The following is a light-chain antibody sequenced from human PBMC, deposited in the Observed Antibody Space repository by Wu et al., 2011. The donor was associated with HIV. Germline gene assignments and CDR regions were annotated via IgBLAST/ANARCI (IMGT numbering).Light chain of an antibody. Sequence: EIVLTQSPATLSLSPGERATLSCRASQSVSSYLAWYHQKPGQAPRLLIYDASNRATGIPARFSGSGSGTDFTLTISSLEPEDFAVYYCQHYGSSSYTFG. CDR2: DAS. CDR3: QHYGSSSYT. V-gene: IGKV3-11*01. J-gene: IGKJ2*01. CDR1: QSVSSY.